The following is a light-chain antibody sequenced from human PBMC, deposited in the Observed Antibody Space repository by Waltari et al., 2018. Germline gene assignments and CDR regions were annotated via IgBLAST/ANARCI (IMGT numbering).Light chain of an antibody. V-gene: IGLV3-1*01. CDR1: TLENKF. CDR3: QAWDTTTVV. J-gene: IGLJ2*01. CDR2: QDN. Sequence: SYDLIQPPSLSVSPGQTASITCPGDTLENKFVCWYQQKPGQSPLLVIYQDNKRPPGIPGRCSGSNSGNTATLTISGTQAMDEADYYCQAWDTTTVVFGGGTELTVL.